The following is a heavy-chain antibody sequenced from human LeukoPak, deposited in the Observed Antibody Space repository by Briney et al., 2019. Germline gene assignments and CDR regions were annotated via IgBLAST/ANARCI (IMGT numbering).Heavy chain of an antibody. CDR1: GFILSNSW. J-gene: IGHJ4*02. Sequence: GGSLRLSCEGSGFILSNSWMSWVRQAPGKGLEWIGRIKNKRDGEAVDYAAPVKGRFTISRDDSRNTLYLQMNSLKIEDTAVYFCTTRYGDYQKFDSWGQGTLVTVSS. D-gene: IGHD4-17*01. CDR2: IKNKRDGEAV. V-gene: IGHV3-15*01. CDR3: TTRYGDYQKFDS.